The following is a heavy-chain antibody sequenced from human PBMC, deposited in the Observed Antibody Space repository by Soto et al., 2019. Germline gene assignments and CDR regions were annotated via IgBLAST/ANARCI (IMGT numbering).Heavy chain of an antibody. CDR2: ISAYNGNT. J-gene: IGHJ6*02. V-gene: IGHV1-18*01. Sequence: ASVKVSCKASGYTFTNYAISWVRQAPGQGLEWMGWISAYNGNTNYAQKLQGRVTMTTDTSTSSASMELRSLRSDDTAVYYCARVEHENYGMDLWGQGTTVTVSS. CDR3: ARVEHENYGMDL. CDR1: GYTFTNYA.